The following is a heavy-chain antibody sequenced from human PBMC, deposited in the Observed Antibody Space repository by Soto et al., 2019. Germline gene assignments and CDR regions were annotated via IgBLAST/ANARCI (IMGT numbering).Heavy chain of an antibody. V-gene: IGHV3-7*01. CDR1: AFTFSRYS. D-gene: IGHD6-19*01. CDR3: ARGLGSSGWHSPWDAFDT. J-gene: IGHJ3*02. Sequence: GGSLILSCAASAFTFSRYSMSWVRQAPGKGLEWVANIKQDGNEKYYVDSVKGRFTISRDNAKNSLYLQMNSLRAEDTAVYYCARGLGSSGWHSPWDAFDTWGQGTMVTVS. CDR2: IKQDGNEK.